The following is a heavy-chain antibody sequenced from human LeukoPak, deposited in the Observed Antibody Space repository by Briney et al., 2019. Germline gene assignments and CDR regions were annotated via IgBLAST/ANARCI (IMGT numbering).Heavy chain of an antibody. D-gene: IGHD3-22*01. J-gene: IGHJ4*02. CDR3: ARVLDYDSSGYPTNGFDY. Sequence: SETLSLTCAVYGGSFSGYYWSWIRQPPGKGLEWIGEINHSGSTNYNPSLKSRVTISVDTSKNQFSLKLSSVTAADTAVYYCARVLDYDSSGYPTNGFDYWGQGTLVTVSS. CDR1: GGSFSGYY. V-gene: IGHV4-34*01. CDR2: INHSGST.